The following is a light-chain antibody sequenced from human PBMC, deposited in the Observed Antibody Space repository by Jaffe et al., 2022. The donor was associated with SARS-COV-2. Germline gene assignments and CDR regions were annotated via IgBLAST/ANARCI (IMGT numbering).Light chain of an antibody. Sequence: QTVVTQEPPFSVSPGGTVTLTCGLSSGSVSTRYFPSWYQQTPGQPPRTLIYNTNTRSSGVPDRFSGSILGNKAALTITGAQADDESDYYCVLYMGSGIWVFGGGTKVTVL. V-gene: IGLV8-61*01. CDR2: NTN. CDR3: VLYMGSGIWV. J-gene: IGLJ3*02. CDR1: SGSVSTRYF.